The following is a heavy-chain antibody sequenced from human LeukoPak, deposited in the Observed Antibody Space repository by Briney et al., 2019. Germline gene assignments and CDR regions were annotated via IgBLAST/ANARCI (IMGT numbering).Heavy chain of an antibody. Sequence: SVKVSCKASGGTFSSYAISWVRQAPGQGLEWMGRIIPIFGTANYAQKFQGRVTITTDESTSTAYMELSSLRSEDTAVYYCARERAAMVNGYFDYWGQGTLVTVSS. V-gene: IGHV1-69*05. J-gene: IGHJ4*02. D-gene: IGHD5-18*01. CDR3: ARERAAMVNGYFDY. CDR1: GGTFSSYA. CDR2: IIPIFGTA.